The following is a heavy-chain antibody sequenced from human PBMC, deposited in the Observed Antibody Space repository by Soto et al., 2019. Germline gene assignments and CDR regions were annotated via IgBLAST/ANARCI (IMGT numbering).Heavy chain of an antibody. Sequence: QLQLVESGGGVVQPGRSLRLSCAASGFPFSDYGIHWVRQAPGKGLEWVAVISSDGSNEYYADSVKGRFTISRDNSKNTVSLQMNSLTTEDSASYYCAKQISPYCSRVTCYDLYFYYAMDVWGQGTTVTVSS. CDR3: AKQISPYCSRVTCYDLYFYYAMDV. CDR2: ISSDGSNE. V-gene: IGHV3-30*18. D-gene: IGHD2-2*01. J-gene: IGHJ6*02. CDR1: GFPFSDYG.